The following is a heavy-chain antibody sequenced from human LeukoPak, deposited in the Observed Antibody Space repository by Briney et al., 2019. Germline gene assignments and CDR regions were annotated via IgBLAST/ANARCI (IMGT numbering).Heavy chain of an antibody. CDR1: GFIFNTYA. J-gene: IGHJ2*01. CDR2: ISSSGDNT. Sequence: PGGSLRLSCAASGFIFNTYAMNWVRQGPGKGLEWVSAISSSGDNTYYADSVKGRVTISRDNSKKSVYLQMNSLRAEDTAVYYCAKDWNTDVADNRNFDLWGRSTPVTVSS. V-gene: IGHV3-23*01. CDR3: AKDWNTDVADNRNFDL. D-gene: IGHD1-14*01.